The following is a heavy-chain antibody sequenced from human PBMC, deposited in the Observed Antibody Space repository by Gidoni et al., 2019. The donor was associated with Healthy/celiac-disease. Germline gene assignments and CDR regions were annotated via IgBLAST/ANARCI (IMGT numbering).Heavy chain of an antibody. J-gene: IGHJ4*02. Sequence: QVQLQESGPGLVKPSQTLSLTCTVSGGSISSGGYYWSWIRQHPGKGLEWIGDIYYSGSTYYNPSLKSRVTISVDTSKNQFSLKLSSVTAADTAVYYCARGGYSGYAGGRGVTTGFDYWGQGTLVTVSS. V-gene: IGHV4-31*03. CDR2: IYYSGST. CDR1: GGSISSGGYY. CDR3: ARGGYSGYAGGRGVTTGFDY. D-gene: IGHD5-12*01.